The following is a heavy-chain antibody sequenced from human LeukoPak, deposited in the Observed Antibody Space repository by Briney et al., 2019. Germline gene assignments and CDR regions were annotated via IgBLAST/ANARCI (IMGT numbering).Heavy chain of an antibody. D-gene: IGHD5-24*01. CDR2: IHHSGST. V-gene: IGHV4-38-2*02. CDR3: ARLRDGYTWDY. CDR1: GYSISSGYY. J-gene: IGHJ4*02. Sequence: TCTVSGYSISSGYYWGWIRPPTGKGLEWIGSIHHSGSTHKNPSLKSRVAISVDTSKKQFSLKLSSVTAADTAVYYCARLRDGYTWDYWGQGTLVTVSS.